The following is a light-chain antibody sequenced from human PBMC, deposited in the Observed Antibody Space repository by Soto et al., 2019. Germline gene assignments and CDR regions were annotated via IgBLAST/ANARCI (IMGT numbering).Light chain of an antibody. Sequence: QSALTQPPSASGSPGQSVTISCTGTKNDIGVYDFVSWYQHHPGKAPRLIIYEVVQRPSGVPDRFSGSKSGTSVSLAISGLRSDDEATYYCVAWDDTLDAQVFGGGTQLTVL. CDR3: VAWDDTLDAQV. CDR2: EVV. V-gene: IGLV2-8*01. J-gene: IGLJ7*01. CDR1: KNDIGVYDF.